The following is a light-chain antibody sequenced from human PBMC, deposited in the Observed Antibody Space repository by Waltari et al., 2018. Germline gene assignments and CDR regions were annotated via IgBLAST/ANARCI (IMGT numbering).Light chain of an antibody. J-gene: IGKJ2*01. CDR1: QAIRNY. Sequence: DIQVTQSPSSLSASIGDRVTITWQASQAIRNYLNWYQQKPGKAPKLLIYDGSNLETGVPSRFSGSGSGTDFSFTISSLQPEDIATYYCQLFDDPPSYTFGQGTKVEMK. CDR2: DGS. V-gene: IGKV1-33*01. CDR3: QLFDDPPSYT.